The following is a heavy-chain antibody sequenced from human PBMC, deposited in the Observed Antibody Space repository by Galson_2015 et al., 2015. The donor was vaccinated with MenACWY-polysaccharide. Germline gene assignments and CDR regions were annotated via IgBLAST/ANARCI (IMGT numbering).Heavy chain of an antibody. J-gene: IGHJ6*02. CDR1: GFTFSTYP. CDR3: ARVMSTTFYYWYGMDV. D-gene: IGHD1-1*01. Sequence: LRLSCAASGFTFSTYPMDWVRQTPGKGLESVSSVSGSGDRTYYADFVKGRFTISRDNAKNTVYMQMNNLRVEDTAIYYCARVMSTTFYYWYGMDVWGQGATVSVSS. CDR2: VSGSGDRT. V-gene: IGHV3-23*01.